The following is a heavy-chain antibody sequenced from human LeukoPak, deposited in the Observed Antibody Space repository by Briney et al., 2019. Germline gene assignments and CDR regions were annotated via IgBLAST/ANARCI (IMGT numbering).Heavy chain of an antibody. CDR1: EFTFSNYA. V-gene: IGHV3-23*01. D-gene: IGHD1-14*01. Sequence: GGSLRLSCAASEFTFSNYAMNWVRQAPGKGLEWVSGISGGGGSTYYADSVKGRFTISRDNSKNSLYLQMDSLRAEDTALYYCAKGSGINHYHWIDPWGQGTLVTVSS. CDR3: AKGSGINHYHWIDP. J-gene: IGHJ5*02. CDR2: ISGGGGST.